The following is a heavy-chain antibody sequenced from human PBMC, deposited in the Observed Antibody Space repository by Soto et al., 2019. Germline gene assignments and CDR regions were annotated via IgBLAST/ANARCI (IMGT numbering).Heavy chain of an antibody. CDR3: ARGSSGSPLDY. D-gene: IGHD3-22*01. Sequence: SETLSLTCTVSGGSISSGGYYWICIRQHPGKGLEWIGYIYYSGSTYYNPSLKSRVTISVDTSKNQFSLKLSSVTAADTAVYYCARGSSGSPLDYWGQGTLVTVSS. CDR2: IYYSGST. V-gene: IGHV4-31*03. J-gene: IGHJ4*02. CDR1: GGSISSGGYY.